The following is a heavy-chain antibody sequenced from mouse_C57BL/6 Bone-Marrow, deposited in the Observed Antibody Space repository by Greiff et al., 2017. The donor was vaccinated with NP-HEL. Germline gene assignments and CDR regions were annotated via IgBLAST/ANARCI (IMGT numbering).Heavy chain of an antibody. CDR1: GYTFTDYE. J-gene: IGHJ4*01. CDR2: IDPETGGT. CDR3: TRSDYGSLGSMDY. D-gene: IGHD1-1*01. V-gene: IGHV1-15*01. Sequence: VNVVESGAELVRPGASVTLSCKASGYTFTDYEMHWVKQTPVHGLEWIGAIDPETGGTAYNQKFKGKAILTADKSSSTAYMELRSLTSEDSAVYYCTRSDYGSLGSMDYWGQGTSVTVSS.